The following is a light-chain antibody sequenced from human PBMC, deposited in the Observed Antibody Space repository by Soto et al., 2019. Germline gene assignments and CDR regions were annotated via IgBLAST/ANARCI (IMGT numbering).Light chain of an antibody. J-gene: IGKJ2*01. CDR3: QQYGSSLYT. V-gene: IGKV3-20*01. CDR2: GAS. CDR1: QSVSSSY. Sequence: EIVLTQSPGTLSLSPEERATLSCRASQSVSSSYFAWYQRKPGQAPRLLIYGASSRATGIPDRFSGSGSGTDFTLTISRLEPEDFAVYYCQQYGSSLYTFGQGTKLEIK.